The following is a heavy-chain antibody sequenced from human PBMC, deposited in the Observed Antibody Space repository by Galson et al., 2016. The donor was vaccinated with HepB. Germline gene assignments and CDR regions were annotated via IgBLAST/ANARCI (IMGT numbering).Heavy chain of an antibody. D-gene: IGHD3-22*01. V-gene: IGHV2-5*02. J-gene: IGHJ4*02. Sequence: PALVKPTQTLTLTCTFSGFSLSTSGVGVGWIRQPPGKALEWLALIYWDDDKRYSPSLKSRLTITKDTSKNQVVLTMTNMDPVDTATYCCAHTSYYYDSSGYYPSGPFDYWGQGTLVTVSS. CDR3: AHTSYYYDSSGYYPSGPFDY. CDR1: GFSLSTSGVG. CDR2: IYWDDDK.